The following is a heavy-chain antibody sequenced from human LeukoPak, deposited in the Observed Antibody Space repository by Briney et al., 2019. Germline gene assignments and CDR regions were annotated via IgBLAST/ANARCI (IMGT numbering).Heavy chain of an antibody. CDR3: ARDLASPDIVVVPASNWFDP. CDR1: GYTFTSYD. Sequence: ASVKVSCKASGYTFTSYDINWVRQATGQGLEWMGWMNPNSGNTGYAQKFQGRVTITTDESTSTAYMELSSLRSEDTAVYYCARDLASPDIVVVPASNWFDPWGQGTLVTVSS. D-gene: IGHD2-2*01. J-gene: IGHJ5*02. V-gene: IGHV1-8*01. CDR2: MNPNSGNT.